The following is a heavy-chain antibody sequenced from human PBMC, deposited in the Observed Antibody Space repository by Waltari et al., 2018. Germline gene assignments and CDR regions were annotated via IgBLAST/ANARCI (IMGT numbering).Heavy chain of an antibody. CDR1: GFTFSSYA. J-gene: IGHJ4*02. D-gene: IGHD3-10*01. V-gene: IGHV3-30-3*01. CDR3: ARDGTWDYYYGSGSYDY. CDR2: ISYDGSNK. Sequence: QVQLVESGGGVVQPGRSLSLSCAASGFTFSSYALHWVRQAPGKGLEWVAVISYDGSNKYYADSVKGRFTISRDNSKNTLYLQMNSLRAEDTAVYYCARDGTWDYYYGSGSYDYWGQGTLVTVSS.